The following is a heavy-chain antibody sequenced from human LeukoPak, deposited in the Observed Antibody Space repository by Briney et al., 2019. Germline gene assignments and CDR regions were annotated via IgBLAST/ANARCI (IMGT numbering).Heavy chain of an antibody. CDR1: GFTFSNAW. Sequence: GGSLRLSCVVSGFTFSNAWMTWVRQAPGRGLEWVGRIKSKIDGGTTEYAAPVKGRFTISRDDSKNTLYLQMNSLKTEDTAVYYCTIGDGWLPNWGQGTLVTVSS. CDR2: IKSKIDGGTT. D-gene: IGHD5-24*01. J-gene: IGHJ1*01. CDR3: TIGDGWLPN. V-gene: IGHV3-15*01.